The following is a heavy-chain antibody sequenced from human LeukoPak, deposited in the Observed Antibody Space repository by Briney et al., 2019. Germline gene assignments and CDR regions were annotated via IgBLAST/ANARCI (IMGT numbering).Heavy chain of an antibody. CDR1: GFTFSSYA. CDR2: ISGSGGYT. CDR3: AGDRGGYGDYEPYNWFDP. Sequence: GGSLRLSCAASGFTFSSYAMSWVRQAPWKGLEWVSGISGSGGYTYYADSVKGRVTISRDNSKNTLYLQMNSLRAKDTAVYYCAGDRGGYGDYEPYNWFDPWGQGTLVTVSS. D-gene: IGHD4-17*01. V-gene: IGHV3-23*01. J-gene: IGHJ5*02.